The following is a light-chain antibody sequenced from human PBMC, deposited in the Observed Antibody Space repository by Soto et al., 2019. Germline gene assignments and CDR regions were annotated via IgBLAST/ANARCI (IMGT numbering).Light chain of an antibody. J-gene: IGKJ4*01. CDR3: QQYESYPLT. CDR2: SAS. Sequence: DIQMTQSPSTLSASVGDRVTITCRASQSVSAWLAWYQQKPGKAPELLIYSASTVETGVPSRCSGSGSETEFTLTISSLRPDDFATYYCQQYESYPLTFGGGTRIEIK. CDR1: QSVSAW. V-gene: IGKV1-5*03.